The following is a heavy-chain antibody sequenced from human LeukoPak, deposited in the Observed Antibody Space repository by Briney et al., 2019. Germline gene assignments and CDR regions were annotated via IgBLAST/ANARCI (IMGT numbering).Heavy chain of an antibody. CDR2: IDTSSNYK. V-gene: IGHV3-21*01. J-gene: IGHJ6*02. Sequence: GGSLRLSCAASGFTFSNYNMNWARQAPGKGLEWVSSIDTSSNYKYYAESVKGRLTISRDNARNSLYLQINSLRAEDTAVYYCARDLSLFLELDVWGQGTTVTVSS. D-gene: IGHD3-3*01. CDR1: GFTFSNYN. CDR3: ARDLSLFLELDV.